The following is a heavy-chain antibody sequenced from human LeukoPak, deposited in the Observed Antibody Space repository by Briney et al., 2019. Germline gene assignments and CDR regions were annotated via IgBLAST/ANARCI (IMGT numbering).Heavy chain of an antibody. V-gene: IGHV1-2*02. CDR3: ARDVSAGGTNWFDP. Sequence: GASVKVSCKASGYTFNYYYMHWVRQAPGQGLEWMGWINPSSGATNYAQKFQGRVTMTRDTSVSTAYMELTRLRSDDSAVYYCARDVSAGGTNWFDPWGQGTLVTVSS. CDR1: GYTFNYYY. CDR2: INPSSGAT. J-gene: IGHJ5*02. D-gene: IGHD3-16*01.